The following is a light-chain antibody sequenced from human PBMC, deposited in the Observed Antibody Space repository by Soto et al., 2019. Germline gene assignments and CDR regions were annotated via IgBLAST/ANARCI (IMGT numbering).Light chain of an antibody. J-gene: IGKJ1*01. CDR3: QQYDDWPPWT. CDR2: GAS. Sequence: DIVMTQSPATLSVSPGERVTLSCRASESVSSNLAWYQQKPGQAPRLLMYGASTRATGIPARFSGSGSGTEFTLTITNLQSEDFAVYYCQQYDDWPPWTFGQGTKVEIK. CDR1: ESVSSN. V-gene: IGKV3-15*01.